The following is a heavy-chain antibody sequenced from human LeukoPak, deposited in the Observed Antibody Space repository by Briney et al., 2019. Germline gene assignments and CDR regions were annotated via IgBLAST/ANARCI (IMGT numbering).Heavy chain of an antibody. CDR3: ATPTPDYGGNSGYDFDY. J-gene: IGHJ4*02. V-gene: IGHV1-24*01. D-gene: IGHD4-23*01. CDR1: GYTLTELS. Sequence: ASVKVSCKVSGYTLTELSMHWVRQAPGKGLEWMGGFDPEDGETIYAQKFQGRVTMTEDTSTDTAYMELSSLRSEDTAVYYCATPTPDYGGNSGYDFDYWGQGTLVTVSS. CDR2: FDPEDGET.